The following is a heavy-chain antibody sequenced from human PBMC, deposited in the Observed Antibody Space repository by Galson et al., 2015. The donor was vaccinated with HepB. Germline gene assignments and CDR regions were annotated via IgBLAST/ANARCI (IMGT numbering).Heavy chain of an antibody. V-gene: IGHV3-33*01. CDR3: ARGKLAAAGTLVDY. J-gene: IGHJ4*02. Sequence: SLRLSCAAYGFTFSSYGMQWVRQAPGKGLEWVAVIWYDGSNKYYANSVKGRFTISRDNSKNTLYLQMNSLRAEDTAVYYCARGKLAAAGTLVDYWGQGTLVTVSS. CDR1: GFTFSSYG. CDR2: IWYDGSNK. D-gene: IGHD6-13*01.